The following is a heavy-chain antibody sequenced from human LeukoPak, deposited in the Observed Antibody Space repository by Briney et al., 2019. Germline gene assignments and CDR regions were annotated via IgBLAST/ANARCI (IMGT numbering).Heavy chain of an antibody. CDR1: GFTFSSYG. Sequence: GGSLRLSCAASGFTFSSYGMHWVRQAPGKGLERVAVIWYDGSNKYYADSVKGRFTISRDNSKNTLYLQMNSLRAEDTAVYYCARSYSGSYWSYDAFDIWGQGAMVTVSS. CDR3: ARSYSGSYWSYDAFDI. CDR2: IWYDGSNK. J-gene: IGHJ3*02. V-gene: IGHV3-33*01. D-gene: IGHD1-26*01.